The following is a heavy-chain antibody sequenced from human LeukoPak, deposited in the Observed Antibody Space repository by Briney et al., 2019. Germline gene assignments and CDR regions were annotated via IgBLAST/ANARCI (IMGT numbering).Heavy chain of an antibody. Sequence: AGGSLRLSCAASGFTFSSYAMHWVRQAPGKGLEWVAVISYDGSNKYYAGSVKGRFTISRDNSKNTLYLQMNSLRAEDTAVYYCARDRVSYYDFWRLYNWFDPWGQGTLVTVSS. CDR1: GFTFSSYA. J-gene: IGHJ5*02. V-gene: IGHV3-30-3*01. CDR2: ISYDGSNK. D-gene: IGHD3-3*01. CDR3: ARDRVSYYDFWRLYNWFDP.